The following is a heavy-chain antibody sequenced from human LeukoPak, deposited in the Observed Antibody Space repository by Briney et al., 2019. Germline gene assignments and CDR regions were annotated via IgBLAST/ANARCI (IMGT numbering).Heavy chain of an antibody. CDR2: ISSSGTTI. CDR3: ARPKNGYDY. CDR1: GFTFSTHE. D-gene: IGHD5-24*01. V-gene: IGHV3-48*03. J-gene: IGHJ4*02. Sequence: GGSLRLSCAVSGFTFSTHEMNWVRQAPGKGLEWVSYISSSGTTIYYADSVKGRFTISRDNAKNSLSLQMNSLRAEDTAVYYCARPKNGYDYWGQGTLVTVSS.